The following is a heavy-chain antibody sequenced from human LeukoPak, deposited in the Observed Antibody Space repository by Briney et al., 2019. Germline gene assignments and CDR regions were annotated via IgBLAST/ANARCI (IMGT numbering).Heavy chain of an antibody. CDR3: AREGSSSSHDFDY. J-gene: IGHJ4*02. Sequence: PGRSLRLSCAASGFTFSSYAMHWVRQAPGKGLEWVAVISYDGSNKYYADSVKGRFTISRDNSKNTLYLQMNSLRAEDTAVYYCAREGSSSSHDFDYWGQGTLVTVSS. D-gene: IGHD6-6*01. CDR1: GFTFSSYA. CDR2: ISYDGSNK. V-gene: IGHV3-30*04.